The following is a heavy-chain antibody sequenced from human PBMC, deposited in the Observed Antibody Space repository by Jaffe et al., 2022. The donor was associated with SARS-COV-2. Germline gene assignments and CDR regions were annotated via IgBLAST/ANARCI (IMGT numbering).Heavy chain of an antibody. V-gene: IGHV3-23*01. D-gene: IGHD2-15*01. Sequence: EMQLLESGGVLVQPGGSLRLSCGASGFTLSSYAMSWVRQAPGKGLEWVSSISGTGHNTYYADSVQGRFTISRDNSKNTLHLQMNSLRAEDTAVYYCASLNCGASSCYSGTNFQHWGQGTLVTVSS. CDR2: ISGTGHNT. CDR3: ASLNCGASSCYSGTNFQH. J-gene: IGHJ1*01. CDR1: GFTLSSYA.